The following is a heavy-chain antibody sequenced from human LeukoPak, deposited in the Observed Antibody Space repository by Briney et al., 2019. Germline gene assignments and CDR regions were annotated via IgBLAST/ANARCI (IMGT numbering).Heavy chain of an antibody. J-gene: IGHJ4*02. CDR3: ARAGGPGYSSGWLDY. CDR1: GYTFTSYG. CDR2: ISAYNGNT. Sequence: GASVKVSCKASGYTFTSYGISWVRQAPGQGLEWMGWISAYNGNTNYAQKLQGRVTMTTDTSTSTAYMELRSLRSDDTAVYYCARAGGPGYSSGWLDYWGQGTPVTVSS. V-gene: IGHV1-18*01. D-gene: IGHD6-19*01.